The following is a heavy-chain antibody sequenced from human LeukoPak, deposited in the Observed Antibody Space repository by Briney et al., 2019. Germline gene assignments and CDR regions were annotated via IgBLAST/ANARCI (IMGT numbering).Heavy chain of an antibody. V-gene: IGHV3-7*01. Sequence: GGSLRLSCAASGFTFSSYWMSWVRQAPGKGLEWVANIKQDGSEKYYVDSVKGRFTISRDNAKNSLYLQMNSLRAEDTAVYYCARDPGAEGSWYFDLWGRGTLVTVSS. CDR1: GFTFSSYW. D-gene: IGHD1-26*01. CDR2: IKQDGSEK. CDR3: ARDPGAEGSWYFDL. J-gene: IGHJ2*01.